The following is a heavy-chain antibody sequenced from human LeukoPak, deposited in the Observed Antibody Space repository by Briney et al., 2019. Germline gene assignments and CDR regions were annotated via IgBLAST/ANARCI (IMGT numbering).Heavy chain of an antibody. J-gene: IGHJ4*02. D-gene: IGHD5-12*01. CDR2: IWHDGSNK. Sequence: GGSLRLSCAASGFTFSSFGMHWVRQAPGKGLEWVAVIWHDGSNKDYAGSVKGRLAISRDNSKNTPYLEMNSLRAEDTAVYYCARDRWTYTYYFDYWGQGTLVTVSS. CDR1: GFTFSSFG. V-gene: IGHV3-33*01. CDR3: ARDRWTYTYYFDY.